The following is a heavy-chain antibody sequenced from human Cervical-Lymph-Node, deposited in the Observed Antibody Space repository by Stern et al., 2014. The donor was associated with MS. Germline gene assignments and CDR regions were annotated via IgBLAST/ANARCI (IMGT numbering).Heavy chain of an antibody. CDR2: IDWDDDK. J-gene: IGHJ4*02. Sequence: QVTLRESGPALVKPTQTLTLTCTFSGFSLSTSGMCVSWIRQPPGKALEWLALIDWDDDKYYSTSLKTRLTISKDTSKNQVVLTMTNMDPVDTATYYCARILFPIHDSSGYFFDYWGQGTLVTVSS. V-gene: IGHV2-70*01. D-gene: IGHD3-22*01. CDR3: ARILFPIHDSSGYFFDY. CDR1: GFSLSTSGMC.